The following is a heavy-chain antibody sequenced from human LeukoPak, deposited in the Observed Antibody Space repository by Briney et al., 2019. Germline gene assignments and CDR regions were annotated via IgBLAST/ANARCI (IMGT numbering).Heavy chain of an antibody. CDR2: IYYSGST. V-gene: IGHV4-39*07. CDR3: ARDILSDYGYRY. J-gene: IGHJ4*02. D-gene: IGHD4/OR15-4a*01. CDR1: GDSISSSSYY. Sequence: SETLSLTCNVSGDSISSSSYYWGWIRQPPGKGLEWIGSIYYSGSTYYNPSLKSRVTISVDTSKNQFSLKLSSVTAADTAVYYCARDILSDYGYRYWGQGTLVTVSS.